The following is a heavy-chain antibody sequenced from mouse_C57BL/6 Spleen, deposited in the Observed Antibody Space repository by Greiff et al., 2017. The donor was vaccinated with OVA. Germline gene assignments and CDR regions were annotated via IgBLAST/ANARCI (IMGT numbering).Heavy chain of an antibody. V-gene: IGHV5-16*01. Sequence: VKLMESEGGLVQPGSSMKLSCTASGFTFSDYYMAWVRQVPEKGLEWVANINYDGSSTYYLDSLKSRFIISRDNAKNILYLQMSSLKSEDTATYYCARDRGDGYYVGYFDVWGTGTTVTVSS. D-gene: IGHD2-3*01. J-gene: IGHJ1*03. CDR2: INYDGSST. CDR3: ARDRGDGYYVGYFDV. CDR1: GFTFSDYY.